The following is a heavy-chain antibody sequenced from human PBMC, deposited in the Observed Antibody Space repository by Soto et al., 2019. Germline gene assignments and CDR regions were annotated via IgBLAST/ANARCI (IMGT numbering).Heavy chain of an antibody. D-gene: IGHD5-12*01. CDR1: GGTFSSYA. V-gene: IGHV1-69*12. CDR3: VIVVAIPGYPDN. CDR2: IVPIVDTS. J-gene: IGHJ4*02. Sequence: QVQLVQSGAEVRQPASSVKVSCKTSGGTFSSYAISWVRQAPGQGLEWMGGIVPIVDTSTYAQKFQGRVTITEDESTNTAYRGLSSLRYDDTAVYYCVIVVAIPGYPDNWGQGNLVTVSS.